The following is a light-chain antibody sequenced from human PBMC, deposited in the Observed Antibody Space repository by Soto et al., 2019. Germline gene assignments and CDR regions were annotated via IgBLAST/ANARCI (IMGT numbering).Light chain of an antibody. Sequence: EIVMTQSPATLSVSPGERATLSCRASQSVSSNFAWYQQKPGQAPRLLIYCASTRATGIPARFGGSRSGTEVTLTISSLQSEDFAVYYCQQYNNWPLTFGQGTKVEIK. CDR1: QSVSSN. V-gene: IGKV3-15*01. CDR3: QQYNNWPLT. CDR2: CAS. J-gene: IGKJ1*01.